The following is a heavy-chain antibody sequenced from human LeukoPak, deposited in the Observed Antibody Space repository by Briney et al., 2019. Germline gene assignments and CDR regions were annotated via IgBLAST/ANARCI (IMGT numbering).Heavy chain of an antibody. CDR2: IYYSGST. J-gene: IGHJ3*02. CDR1: GGSISSYY. Sequence: SETLSLTCTVSGGSISSYYWSWIRQPPGKGLEWIGYIYYSGSTNYNPSLKSRVTISVDTSKNQFSLKLSSVTAADTAVYYCARDSRSADAFDIWGQGTMVTVSS. V-gene: IGHV4-59*01. CDR3: ARDSRSADAFDI.